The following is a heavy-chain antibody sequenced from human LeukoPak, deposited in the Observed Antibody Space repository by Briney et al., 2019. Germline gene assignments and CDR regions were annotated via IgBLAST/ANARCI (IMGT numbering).Heavy chain of an antibody. CDR1: GGSISSYY. CDR2: IYTSGST. Sequence: SETLSLTCTVSGGSISSYYWSWIRQPPGKGLEWIGYIYTSGSTNYNPSLKSRVTISVDTSKNLFSLKLSSVTAADTAVYYCAREGPTADSGSYFLFYYYYYMDVWGKGTTVTVSS. CDR3: AREGPTADSGSYFLFYYYYYMDV. D-gene: IGHD1-26*01. V-gene: IGHV4-4*09. J-gene: IGHJ6*03.